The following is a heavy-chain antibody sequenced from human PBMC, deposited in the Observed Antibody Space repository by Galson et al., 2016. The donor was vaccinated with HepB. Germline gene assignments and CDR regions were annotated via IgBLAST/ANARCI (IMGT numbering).Heavy chain of an antibody. CDR1: GFTCSSYS. CDR2: ITGSASST. Sequence: SLRLSCAASGFTCSSYSINWVRQAPGKGLEWVSLITGSASSTYYADSVKGRFTISRYNSRNSLFVQMTSLRAEDTAVYYCAKTETPGGPGRIGHIDFWGQGTMVTVSS. J-gene: IGHJ4*02. CDR3: AKTETPGGPGRIGHIDF. V-gene: IGHV3-23*01. D-gene: IGHD1-26*01.